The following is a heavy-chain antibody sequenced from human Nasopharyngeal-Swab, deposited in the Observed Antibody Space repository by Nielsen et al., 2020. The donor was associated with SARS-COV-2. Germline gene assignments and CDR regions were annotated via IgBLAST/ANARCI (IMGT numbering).Heavy chain of an antibody. CDR3: ATGPEGFDY. CDR2: ISSNGGST. V-gene: IGHV3-64*01. J-gene: IGHJ4*02. CDR1: GFTFSSYA. Sequence: GESLKISCAASGFTFSSYAMHWVRQAPGKGLEYVSAISSNGGSTYYANSVKGRFTISRDNSKNTLYLQMGSLRAEDMAVYYCATGPEGFDYWGQGTLVTVSS.